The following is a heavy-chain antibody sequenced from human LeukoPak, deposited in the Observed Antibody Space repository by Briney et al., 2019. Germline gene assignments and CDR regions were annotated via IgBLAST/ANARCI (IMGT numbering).Heavy chain of an antibody. Sequence: KPSETLSLTCTVAGDSISSSRNYWGWIRQPPGKGLEWIGSMYYSGSTYYNPSLKSRVIMSVDTSKNQLSLKLSSVTAADTAAYYCARDLARPSIGWYLGVGYWGQGILVTVSS. CDR3: ARDLARPSIGWYLGVGY. J-gene: IGHJ4*02. CDR1: GDSISSSRNY. D-gene: IGHD6-19*01. V-gene: IGHV4-39*02. CDR2: MYYSGST.